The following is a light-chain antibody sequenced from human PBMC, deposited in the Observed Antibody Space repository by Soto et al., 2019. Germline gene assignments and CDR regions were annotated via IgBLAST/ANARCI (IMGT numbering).Light chain of an antibody. Sequence: QSVLTQPASVSGSPGQSITISCTGTSSDVGSYNLVSWYQQHPGKAPKLMIYEGSKRPSGVSNRFSGSKSGNTASLTISGLQAEDEADYYCCSYAGSSNPLYVFGTGTKLTVL. J-gene: IGLJ1*01. CDR3: CSYAGSSNPLYV. V-gene: IGLV2-23*01. CDR2: EGS. CDR1: SSDVGSYNL.